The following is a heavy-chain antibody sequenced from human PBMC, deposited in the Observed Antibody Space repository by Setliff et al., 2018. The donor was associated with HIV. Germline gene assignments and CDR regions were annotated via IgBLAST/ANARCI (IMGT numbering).Heavy chain of an antibody. CDR1: RSTFNSHT. Sequence: SVKVSCKASRSTFNSHTINWVRQAPGQGLDWMGGIIPILGVANYAQRFQGKVTITADKSTTTAYMELSSLRSEDTALYYCAGSILTGYYTFGADYWGQGTLVTVSS. CDR2: IIPILGVA. V-gene: IGHV1-69*10. J-gene: IGHJ4*02. CDR3: AGSILTGYYTFGADY. D-gene: IGHD3-9*01.